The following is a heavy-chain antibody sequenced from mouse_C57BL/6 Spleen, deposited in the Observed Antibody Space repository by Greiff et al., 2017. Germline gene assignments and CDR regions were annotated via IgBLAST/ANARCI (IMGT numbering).Heavy chain of an antibody. CDR1: GYTFTSYW. J-gene: IGHJ2*01. D-gene: IGHD3-3*01. Sequence: QVQLQQSGAELVKPGASVKLSCKASGYTFTSYWMHWVKQRPGQGLEWIGMILPNSGSTNYNEKFKSKATLTVDKSSSPAYMQRSSLTSEDSAVYCCARWEGQGDDWGQGTTLTVSS. V-gene: IGHV1-64*01. CDR2: ILPNSGST. CDR3: ARWEGQGDD.